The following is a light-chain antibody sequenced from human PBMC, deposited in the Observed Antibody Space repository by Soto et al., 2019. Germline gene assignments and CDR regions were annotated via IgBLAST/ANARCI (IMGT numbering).Light chain of an antibody. Sequence: ENVLTQSPGPLSLFPGERSTLSCGAGQSVSSSYLDWYQKNNGQAPRLLIYGASSRATGIPDRLSGSGSGTDLTITICRMKPEEYEVYYCQQYARWVRAFGQGTKVDIK. CDR3: QQYARWVRA. CDR1: QSVSSSY. J-gene: IGKJ1*01. V-gene: IGKV3-20*01. CDR2: GAS.